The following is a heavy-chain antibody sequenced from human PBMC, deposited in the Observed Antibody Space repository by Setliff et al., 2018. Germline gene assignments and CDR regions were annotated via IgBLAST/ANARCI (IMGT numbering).Heavy chain of an antibody. CDR3: ARRGERFFNWFDP. Sequence: PGESLKISCKGSGFSFTDFWIGWVRQMPGEGLEWMGLIYAGDSDTRYNPSFQGRVTMSADKSINTAYLQWSSLKASDTAVYYCARRGERFFNWFDPWGQGTLVTVSS. CDR2: IYAGDSDT. CDR1: GFSFTDFW. V-gene: IGHV5-51*01. D-gene: IGHD2-21*01. J-gene: IGHJ5*02.